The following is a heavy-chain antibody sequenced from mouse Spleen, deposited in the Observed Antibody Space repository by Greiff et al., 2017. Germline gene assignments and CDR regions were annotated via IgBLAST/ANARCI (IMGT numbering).Heavy chain of an antibody. J-gene: IGHJ3*01. CDR1: GFTFSSYT. Sequence: EVKLVESGGGLVKPGGSLKLSCAASGFTFSSYTMSWVRQTPAKRLEWVATISSGGGNTYYPDSVKGRFTISRDNARNTLYLQMSSLRSEDTAMYYCAREGYYGDPFAYWGQGTLVTVSA. D-gene: IGHD2-13*01. CDR3: AREGYYGDPFAY. CDR2: ISSGGGNT. V-gene: IGHV5-9*04.